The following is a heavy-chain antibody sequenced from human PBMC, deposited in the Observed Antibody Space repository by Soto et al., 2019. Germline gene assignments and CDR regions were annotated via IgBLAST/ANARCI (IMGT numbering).Heavy chain of an antibody. D-gene: IGHD2-8*02. CDR3: ARDKITGLFDY. V-gene: IGHV4-34*01. Sequence: SSETLSLTCAVYGGSFSGYYWTWIRQPPGTGLEWIGEINHSGSTNYNPSLKSRVTISVDTSKNQFSLKLTSVTAADTAVYYCARDKITGLFDYWGQGTLVTRLL. CDR1: GGSFSGYY. CDR2: INHSGST. J-gene: IGHJ4*02.